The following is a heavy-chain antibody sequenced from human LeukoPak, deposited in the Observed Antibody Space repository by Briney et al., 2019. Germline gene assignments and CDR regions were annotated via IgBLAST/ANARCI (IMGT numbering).Heavy chain of an antibody. Sequence: PSETLSLTCSVSGGSITVYYWNWIRQSPRKGLEWIGSISYSGSTNYNPSLKSRVTISIDTSKNRFSLKVSSVIAADTAMYYCARGGSRSYTSSALDYWGQGTLVTVSS. V-gene: IGHV4-59*12. J-gene: IGHJ4*02. D-gene: IGHD6-6*01. CDR2: ISYSGST. CDR1: GGSITVYY. CDR3: ARGGSRSYTSSALDY.